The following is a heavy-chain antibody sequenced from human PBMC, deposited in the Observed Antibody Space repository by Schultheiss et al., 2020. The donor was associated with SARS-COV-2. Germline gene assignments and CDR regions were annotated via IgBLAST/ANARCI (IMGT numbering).Heavy chain of an antibody. CDR1: GGSISSYC. CDR2: IHDSGIT. V-gene: IGHV4-59*08. CDR3: ARRRSDGNWWLDT. Sequence: SQTLSLTCTVSGGSISSYCWNWIRQSPGKGLEWIGFIHDSGITNYNPSLKSRVTISVDTSKNQFSLKLTSVIAADTAVYYCARRRSDGNWWLDTWGQGTLVTVSS. J-gene: IGHJ5*02. D-gene: IGHD2-8*02.